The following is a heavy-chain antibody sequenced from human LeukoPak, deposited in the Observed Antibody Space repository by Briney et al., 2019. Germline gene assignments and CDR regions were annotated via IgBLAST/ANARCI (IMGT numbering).Heavy chain of an antibody. CDR3: ARGFSALVGSGNWFDS. CDR1: GGSISSSGHF. CDR2: LYYTGSA. V-gene: IGHV4-39*01. D-gene: IGHD2-15*01. J-gene: IGHJ5*01. Sequence: SETLSLTCTVSGGSISSSGHFWGWIRQSPGKGLEWIGSLYYTGSAYYNPSLKGRVTIFVDTSKNQFSLRLTSVTAADTDVYYCARGFSALVGSGNWFDSWGQGTLVTVSS.